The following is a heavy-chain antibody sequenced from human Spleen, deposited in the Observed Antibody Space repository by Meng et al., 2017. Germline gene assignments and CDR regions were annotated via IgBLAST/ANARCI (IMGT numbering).Heavy chain of an antibody. J-gene: IGHJ3*02. Sequence: GGSLRLSCAASGFTYDKYAMHWVRQAPGKGLVWVSYINNDGSHTLYADSVKGRFTISRDNSKNTLYLQMNSLRAEDTAVYYCARDAAPLWFGELGAAFDIWGQGTMVTVSS. CDR3: ARDAAPLWFGELGAAFDI. CDR2: INNDGSHT. V-gene: IGHV3-74*01. CDR1: GFTYDKYA. D-gene: IGHD3-10*01.